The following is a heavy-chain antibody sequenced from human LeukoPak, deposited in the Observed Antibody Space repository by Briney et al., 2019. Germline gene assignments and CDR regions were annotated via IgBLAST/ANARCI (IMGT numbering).Heavy chain of an antibody. CDR2: ISVDGRDL. J-gene: IGHJ4*02. CDR1: GFTFSSYA. Sequence: PGGSLRLSCAASGFTFSSYAMHWVRQAPGRGLEWVAVISVDGRDLYHADSVKGRFTISRDNSKNTLYLQMTSLRTDDTAVYYCARDKSAAADYYFDFWGQGTLVTVSS. V-gene: IGHV3-30*04. D-gene: IGHD3-10*01. CDR3: ARDKSAAADYYFDF.